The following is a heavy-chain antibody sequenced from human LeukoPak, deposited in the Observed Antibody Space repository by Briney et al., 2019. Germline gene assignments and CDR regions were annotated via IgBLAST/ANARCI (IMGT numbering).Heavy chain of an antibody. Sequence: GGSLRLSCAASGFTFSSYWMHWVRQAPGKGLVWVSRINSDGSSTSYADSVKGRFTISRDNAKNTLYLQMNSLRAEDTAVHYCARERTDETFDIWGQGTMVTVSS. D-gene: IGHD3/OR15-3a*01. V-gene: IGHV3-74*01. CDR3: ARERTDETFDI. J-gene: IGHJ3*02. CDR1: GFTFSSYW. CDR2: INSDGSST.